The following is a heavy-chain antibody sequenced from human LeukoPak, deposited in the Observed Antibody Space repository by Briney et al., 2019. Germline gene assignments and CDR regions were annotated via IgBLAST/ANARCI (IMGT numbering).Heavy chain of an antibody. J-gene: IGHJ4*02. D-gene: IGHD3-22*01. CDR3: AKWGYYDSSGYSGFDY. CDR2: IWYDGSNK. V-gene: IGHV3-33*06. CDR1: GFTFSSYG. Sequence: GGSLRLSCAASGFTFSSYGMHWVRQAPGKGLEWVAVIWYDGSNKYYADSVKGRFTISRDNSKNTLYLQMNSLRAEDTAVYYCAKWGYYDSSGYSGFDYWGQGTLVTVSS.